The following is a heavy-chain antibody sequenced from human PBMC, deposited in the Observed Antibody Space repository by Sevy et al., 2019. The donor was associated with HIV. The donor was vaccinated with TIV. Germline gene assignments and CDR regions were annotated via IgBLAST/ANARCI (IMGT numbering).Heavy chain of an antibody. V-gene: IGHV4-59*08. Sequence: SETLSLTCTVSGGSISSLYWNWIRQPPGKGLEWIANIYYNGETNYNPSLKSRITISLDTSNNQVSLRLTSVTAADTAIYYCGEENAWGKDYSWGQGTLVTVSS. CDR2: IYYNGET. J-gene: IGHJ4*02. CDR1: GGSISSLY. CDR3: GEENAWGKDYS. D-gene: IGHD3-16*01.